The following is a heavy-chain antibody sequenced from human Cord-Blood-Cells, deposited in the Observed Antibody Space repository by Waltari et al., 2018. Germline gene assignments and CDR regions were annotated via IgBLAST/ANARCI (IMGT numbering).Heavy chain of an antibody. CDR2: IVVGMGNT. Sequence: QMQLVQSGPEVKKPGTSVKVSCKASGFTFTSSAVQWVRQARGQRLEWIGWIVVGMGNTNYAQKFQERVTITRDMSTSTAYMELSSLRSEDMAVYYCAADPGGGSSDYWGQGTLVTVSS. CDR1: GFTFTSSA. CDR3: AADPGGGSSDY. D-gene: IGHD6-6*01. J-gene: IGHJ4*02. V-gene: IGHV1-58*01.